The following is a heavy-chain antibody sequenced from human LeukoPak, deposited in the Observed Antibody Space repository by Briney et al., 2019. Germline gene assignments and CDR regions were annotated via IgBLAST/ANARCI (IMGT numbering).Heavy chain of an antibody. D-gene: IGHD6-19*01. CDR3: TRDFDFSSGWITD. J-gene: IGHJ4*02. CDR2: IFSGGST. Sequence: GGSLRLSCAASGFSVSSGYMSWVRQAPGKGLEWVSVIFSGGSTYYADPVKGRFTISRDNSKNTLFLQMNSLRGDDTAVYYCTRDFDFSSGWITDWGQGTLVTVSS. CDR1: GFSVSSGY. V-gene: IGHV3-66*01.